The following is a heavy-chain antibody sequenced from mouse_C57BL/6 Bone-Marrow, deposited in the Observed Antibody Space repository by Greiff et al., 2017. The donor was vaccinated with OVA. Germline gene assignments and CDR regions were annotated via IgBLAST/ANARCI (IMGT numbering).Heavy chain of an antibody. J-gene: IGHJ4*01. CDR3: ARTVAMDY. V-gene: IGHV1-4*01. CDR1: GYTFTSYT. Sequence: VQLQQSGAELASPGASVKMSCKASGYTFTSYTMHWVKQRPGQGLEWIGYINPCSGYTKYNQKFKDKATLTADQSSSTAYMQLSNLTSEDSAVYYCARTVAMDYWGQGTSVTVSS. CDR2: INPCSGYT.